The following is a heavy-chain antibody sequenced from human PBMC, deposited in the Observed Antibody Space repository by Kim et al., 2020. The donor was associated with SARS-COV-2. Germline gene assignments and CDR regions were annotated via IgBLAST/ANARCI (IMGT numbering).Heavy chain of an antibody. Sequence: ASVKVSCKASGYTFTSYDINWVRQATGQGLEWMGWMNPNSGNTGYAQKFQGRVTMTRNTSISTAYMELSSLRSEDTAVYYCARAVPATAMRWRYFDYWGQGTLVTVSS. V-gene: IGHV1-8*01. CDR3: ARAVPATAMRWRYFDY. J-gene: IGHJ4*02. D-gene: IGHD2-2*01. CDR2: MNPNSGNT. CDR1: GYTFTSYD.